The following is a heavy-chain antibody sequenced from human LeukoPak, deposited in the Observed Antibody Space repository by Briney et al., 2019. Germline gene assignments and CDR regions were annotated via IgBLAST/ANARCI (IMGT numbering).Heavy chain of an antibody. V-gene: IGHV1-8*01. CDR1: GYTFTSYD. CDR2: MNPNSGNT. Sequence: ASVKVSCKASGYTFTSYDVNWVRQAAGQGLEWMGWMNPNSGNTGYAQKFQGRVTMTRNTSISTAYLELSSLRSDDTAVYYCASRTVNSGSLLPFDYWGQGTLVTVSS. J-gene: IGHJ4*02. D-gene: IGHD1-26*01. CDR3: ASRTVNSGSLLPFDY.